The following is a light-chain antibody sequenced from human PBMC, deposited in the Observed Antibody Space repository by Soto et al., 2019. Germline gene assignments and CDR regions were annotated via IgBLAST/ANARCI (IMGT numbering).Light chain of an antibody. J-gene: IGKJ1*01. CDR1: QGISSS. CDR2: AAS. V-gene: IGKV1-9*01. CDR3: QQIDSYPRT. Sequence: QLTQSPSSLSASVGDRVTITCRAGQGISSSLVWYQQKSGKAPNLLISAASTLQTGVPSRFSGSGSGTDFALTISSLQPEDFATYYCQQIDSYPRTFGQGTKVEIK.